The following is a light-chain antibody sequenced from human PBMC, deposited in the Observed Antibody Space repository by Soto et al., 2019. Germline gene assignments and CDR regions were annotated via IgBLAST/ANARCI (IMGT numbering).Light chain of an antibody. Sequence: PGERATLACRSSQSVSSKYLAWYQQKPGQAPRVLIYGTSIRASGVPERFSGGGSGTDFTLTITRLEPEDFAVYYCQQYGSSLFTFGPGTKVDIK. V-gene: IGKV3-20*01. CDR2: GTS. CDR3: QQYGSSLFT. J-gene: IGKJ3*01. CDR1: QSVSSKY.